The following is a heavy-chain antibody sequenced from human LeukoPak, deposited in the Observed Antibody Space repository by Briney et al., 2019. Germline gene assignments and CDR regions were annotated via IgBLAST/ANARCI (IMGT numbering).Heavy chain of an antibody. Sequence: PGRSLRLSCAASGFTFSTYGMHWVRQAPGKGLEWVAVIWNDGSNKYYADSVKGRFTISRDNSKNTLYLQTNSLRAEDTAVYSCARASGPFDYWGQGTLVTVSS. J-gene: IGHJ4*02. CDR1: GFTFSTYG. CDR3: ARASGPFDY. D-gene: IGHD3-10*01. V-gene: IGHV3-33*01. CDR2: IWNDGSNK.